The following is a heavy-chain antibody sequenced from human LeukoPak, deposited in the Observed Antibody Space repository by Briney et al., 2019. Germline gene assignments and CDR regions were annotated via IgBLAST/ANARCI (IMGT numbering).Heavy chain of an antibody. CDR1: GFTFSSYE. D-gene: IGHD6-19*01. V-gene: IGHV3-48*03. J-gene: IGHJ4*02. CDR2: ISSSGSTI. Sequence: GGSLRLSCAASGFTFSSYEMNWVRQAPGKGLEWVSYISSSGSTIYYADSVKGRFTISRDNSKNTLYLQMNSLRPEDTAVYYCAREVGAVAGRSFDYWGQGTLVTVSS. CDR3: AREVGAVAGRSFDY.